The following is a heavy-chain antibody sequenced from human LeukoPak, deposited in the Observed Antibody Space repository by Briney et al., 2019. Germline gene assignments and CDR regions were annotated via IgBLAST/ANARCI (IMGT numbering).Heavy chain of an antibody. J-gene: IGHJ4*02. CDR3: ARLLIAAALDY. D-gene: IGHD6-13*01. V-gene: IGHV3-53*01. Sequence: GGSLRLSCAASGFTVSSNYMSWVRQAPGKGLEWVSVIYSGGSTYYADSVKGRFTISRDNSKNTLYLQMNSLRAEDTAVYYCARLLIAAALDYWGQGTLVTVSS. CDR2: IYSGGST. CDR1: GFTVSSNY.